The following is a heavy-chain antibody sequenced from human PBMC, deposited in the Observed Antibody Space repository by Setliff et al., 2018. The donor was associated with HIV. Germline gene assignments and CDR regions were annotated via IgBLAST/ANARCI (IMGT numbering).Heavy chain of an antibody. D-gene: IGHD6-19*01. CDR3: GRGESTAVAPVPHYYYMDF. V-gene: IGHV1-3*01. CDR2: INPGNGNT. J-gene: IGHJ6*03. CDR1: GYTFTSYA. Sequence: SVKVSCKASGYTFTSYAMHWVRQAPGQRLEWMGWINPGNGNTKYSQDFQGRVTFSRDTSATTAYLELNSLTSQDTAVYYCGRGESTAVAPVPHYYYMDFWGEGTTVTVSS.